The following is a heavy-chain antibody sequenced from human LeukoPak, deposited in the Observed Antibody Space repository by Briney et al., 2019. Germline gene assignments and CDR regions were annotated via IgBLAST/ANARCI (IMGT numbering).Heavy chain of an antibody. CDR1: GFTFSSYW. Sequence: GGSLGLSCAACGFTFSSYWMHWVRQAPGKGMVWVSRINSNGKSTSYADSVKGRFTLSRDNAKNTLYLQMKSLRAEDTAVYYCAREGDPGIAVAGIGYWGRGTLVTVSS. J-gene: IGHJ4*02. CDR2: INSNGKST. D-gene: IGHD6-19*01. CDR3: AREGDPGIAVAGIGY. V-gene: IGHV3-74*01.